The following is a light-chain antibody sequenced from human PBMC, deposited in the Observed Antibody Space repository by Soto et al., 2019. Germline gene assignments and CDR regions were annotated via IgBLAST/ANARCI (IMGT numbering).Light chain of an antibody. Sequence: DIQMTQSPSTLSASVGDRVTITCRASQSISSWLAWYQQKPGKAPKLLIYKASSLESGVPSRFSGSGSETESTLTISSLQPDDFATYYCQQYGTFGPGTKVDIK. CDR3: QQYGT. CDR2: KAS. CDR1: QSISSW. J-gene: IGKJ3*01. V-gene: IGKV1-5*03.